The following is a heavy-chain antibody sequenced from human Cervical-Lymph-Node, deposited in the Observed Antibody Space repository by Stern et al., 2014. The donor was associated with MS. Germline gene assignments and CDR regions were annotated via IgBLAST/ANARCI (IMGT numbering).Heavy chain of an antibody. D-gene: IGHD6-19*01. V-gene: IGHV1-2*02. CDR1: GYTFSDRN. J-gene: IGHJ3*02. CDR3: ARDGLGAGNAFEI. CDR2: INPDNGET. Sequence: QVQLVQSGAEVKKPGASVKVSFKASGYTFSDRNIHWVRQAPGQGLEWMGWINPDNGETDYSQKFQGRVTMTRDTSIDTVYMALSRLRSDDTAVYDCARDGLGAGNAFEIWGHGTMVTVSS.